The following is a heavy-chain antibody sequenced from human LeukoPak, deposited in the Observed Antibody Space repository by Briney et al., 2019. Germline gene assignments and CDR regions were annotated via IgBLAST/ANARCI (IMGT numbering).Heavy chain of an antibody. CDR2: IWYDGRTK. CDR3: AREWGRIAVAGGPGY. V-gene: IGHV3-33*01. CDR1: GFIFSNYG. J-gene: IGHJ4*02. D-gene: IGHD6-19*01. Sequence: GGSLRISCEVSGFIFSNYGMHWVRQAPGKGLEWVALIWYDGRTKFHADSVRGRFTISRDNSANTLYLQMSSLRVEDTAVYYCAREWGRIAVAGGPGYWGQGALVTVSS.